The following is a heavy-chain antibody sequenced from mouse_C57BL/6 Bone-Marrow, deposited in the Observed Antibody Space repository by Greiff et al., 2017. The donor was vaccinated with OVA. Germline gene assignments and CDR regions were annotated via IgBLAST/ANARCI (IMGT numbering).Heavy chain of an antibody. D-gene: IGHD1-1*01. CDR3: TTRAVVAYDY. V-gene: IGHV14-1*01. J-gene: IGHJ2*01. Sequence: EVMLVESGAELVRPGASVKLSCTASGFNIKDYYMHWVKQRPEKGLEWIGRIDPEDGDTEYAPKFQGKAPLTADTSSNPVYLQLSSLTSEDTAVYDSTTRAVVAYDYWGQGTTLTGSS. CDR2: IDPEDGDT. CDR1: GFNIKDYY.